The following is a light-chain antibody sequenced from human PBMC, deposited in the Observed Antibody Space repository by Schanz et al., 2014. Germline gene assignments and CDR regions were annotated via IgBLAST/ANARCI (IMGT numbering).Light chain of an antibody. CDR3: QQYGSSPLT. V-gene: IGKV3-20*01. CDR2: GAS. Sequence: EIVLTQSPATLSLSPGERATLSCRASQSVSSYLAWYQQKPGQAPNVLIYGASRRATGIPDRFSGSGSGTDFTLTISRLEPEDFAVYYCQQYGSSPLTFGGGTKVEIK. CDR1: QSVSSY. J-gene: IGKJ4*01.